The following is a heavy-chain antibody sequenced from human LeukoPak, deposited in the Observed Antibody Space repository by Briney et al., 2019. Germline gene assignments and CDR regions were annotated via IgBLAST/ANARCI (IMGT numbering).Heavy chain of an antibody. D-gene: IGHD4-17*01. Sequence: GGSLRLSCAASGFTFSSYGMHWVRQAPGKGLEWVAVISDDGSNKFYADSVKGRFTISRDNSKNTLYLQMNSLRAEDTAVYYCATAHTVTTARYWGQGTLVTVSS. CDR2: ISDDGSNK. CDR1: GFTFSSYG. V-gene: IGHV3-33*05. CDR3: ATAHTVTTARY. J-gene: IGHJ4*02.